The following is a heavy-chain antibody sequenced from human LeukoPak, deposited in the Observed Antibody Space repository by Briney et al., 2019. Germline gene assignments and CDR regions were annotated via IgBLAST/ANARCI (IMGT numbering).Heavy chain of an antibody. J-gene: IGHJ4*02. CDR1: GFTFSSYG. V-gene: IGHV3-30*02. CDR2: IRNDGSTK. CDR3: AKTHSSSWGIFDY. D-gene: IGHD6-13*01. Sequence: GGSLRLSCATSGFTFSSYGMHWVRQAPGKGLEWVAFIRNDGSTKYFADSVKGRFTISRDNSKNTLYPQMNSLRAEDTAVYYCAKTHSSSWGIFDYWGQGTLVTVSS.